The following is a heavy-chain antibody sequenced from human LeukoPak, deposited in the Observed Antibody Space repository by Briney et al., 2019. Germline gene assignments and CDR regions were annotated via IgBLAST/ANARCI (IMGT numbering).Heavy chain of an antibody. Sequence: GGSLRLSCAASGLTFNNYAMSWVRQAPGKGLEWVSAILGSGRSAYYADSVKGRFTIPRDNSMNSLFLQMNSLRVEDTALYYCSKWGDYDVLTGYYDSDFWGQGTLVTVSA. V-gene: IGHV3-23*01. CDR3: SKWGDYDVLTGYYDSDF. CDR1: GLTFNNYA. CDR2: ILGSGRSA. D-gene: IGHD3-9*01. J-gene: IGHJ4*02.